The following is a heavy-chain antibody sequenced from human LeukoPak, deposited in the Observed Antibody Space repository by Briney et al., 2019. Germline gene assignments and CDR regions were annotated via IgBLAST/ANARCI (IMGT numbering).Heavy chain of an antibody. CDR1: GGSISSYY. J-gene: IGHJ4*02. Sequence: PSETLSLTCTVSGGSISSYYWSWIRQPAGKGLEWIGRIYTSGSTNYNPSLKSRVTMSVDTSKNQFSLKLSSVTAADTAVYYCARVDYYGSGSPCFDYWGQGTLVTVSS. V-gene: IGHV4-4*07. CDR2: IYTSGST. CDR3: ARVDYYGSGSPCFDY. D-gene: IGHD3-10*01.